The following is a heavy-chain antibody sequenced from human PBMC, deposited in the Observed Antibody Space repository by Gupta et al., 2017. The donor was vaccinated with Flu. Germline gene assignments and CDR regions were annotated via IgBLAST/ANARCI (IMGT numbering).Heavy chain of an antibody. D-gene: IGHD5-18*01. Sequence: VQLQESGPGLLKPSETLSLTCTFSGGSIIRGGYYWSWIRQPPGQGLEWIGFIYGSGATNYNPALKSRLTMSLDTPKNQFSLKLSSVTAADTAVYYCARVRTSYGYLFDTWGQGTLVTVSS. CDR1: GGSIIRGGYY. V-gene: IGHV4-31*03. CDR3: ARVRTSYGYLFDT. J-gene: IGHJ4*02. CDR2: IYGSGAT.